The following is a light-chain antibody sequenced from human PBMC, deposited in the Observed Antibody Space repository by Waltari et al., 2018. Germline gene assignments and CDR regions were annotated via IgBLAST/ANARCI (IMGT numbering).Light chain of an antibody. CDR1: SSDVGSYNY. V-gene: IGLV2-14*01. CDR2: DVT. Sequence: QSALTQPASVSGSPGQSITISCNGTSSDVGSYNYVSGYQQHPGKAPKLMIYDVTKRPSGVSNLFSGSKSGNTASLTISGLQAEDEADYYCSSYTSSSTWVFGGGTKLTVL. CDR3: SSYTSSSTWV. J-gene: IGLJ3*02.